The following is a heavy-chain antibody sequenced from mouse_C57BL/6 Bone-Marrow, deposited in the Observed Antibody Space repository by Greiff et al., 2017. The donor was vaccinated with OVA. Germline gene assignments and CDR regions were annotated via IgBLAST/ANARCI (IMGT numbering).Heavy chain of an antibody. V-gene: IGHV1-42*01. CDR2: INPSTGGT. CDR3: AEGGGSSYERYFDV. D-gene: IGHD1-1*01. J-gene: IGHJ1*03. Sequence: EVKLMESGPELVKPGASVKISCKASGYSFTGYYMNWVKQSPEKSLEWIGEINPSTGGTTYNQKFKAKATLTVDKSSSTAYMQLKSLTSEDSAVYYCAEGGGSSYERYFDVWGTGTTVTVSS. CDR1: GYSFTGYY.